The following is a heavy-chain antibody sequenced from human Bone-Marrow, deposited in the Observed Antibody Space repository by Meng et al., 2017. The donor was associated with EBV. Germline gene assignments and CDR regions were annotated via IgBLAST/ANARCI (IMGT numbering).Heavy chain of an antibody. CDR1: GCTFTRYD. V-gene: IGHV1-8*01. J-gene: IGHJ5*02. CDR2: MDPNSGNT. Sequence: QGQLVQSGAEVQKPGAAVKVSCKASGCTFTRYDINWVRQATGQGLKWMGWMDPNSGNTGFAQKFQGRVTMTRNTSISTAYMELSALTSEDTAVYYCARDVYASGTYRADPWGQGTLVTVSS. D-gene: IGHD3-10*01. CDR3: ARDVYASGTYRADP.